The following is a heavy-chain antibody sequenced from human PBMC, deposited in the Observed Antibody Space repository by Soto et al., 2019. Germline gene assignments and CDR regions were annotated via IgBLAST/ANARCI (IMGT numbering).Heavy chain of an antibody. J-gene: IGHJ6*02. CDR3: AANGAHTAMDLSGMDV. Sequence: SVKVSCKASGFTFTISAVQWVRQARGQRLEWIGWIVVGSGNTNYAQKFQERVTITRDMSTSTAYMELSSLRSEDTAVYYCAANGAHTAMDLSGMDVWGQGTTVTVS. CDR2: IVVGSGNT. CDR1: GFTFTISA. V-gene: IGHV1-58*01. D-gene: IGHD5-18*01.